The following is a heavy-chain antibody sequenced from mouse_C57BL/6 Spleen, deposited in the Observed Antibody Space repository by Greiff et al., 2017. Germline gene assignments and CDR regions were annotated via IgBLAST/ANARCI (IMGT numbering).Heavy chain of an antibody. CDR3: ARSGTDYYGSSYGYFDV. Sequence: VQLQQSGPELVKPGASVKISCKASGYAFSSSWMNWVKQRPGKGLEWIGRIYPGDGDTNYNGKFKGKATLTADKSSRTAYMQRSSLTAEDSAVYFCARSGTDYYGSSYGYFDVWGTGTTVTVSS. CDR1: GYAFSSSW. D-gene: IGHD1-1*01. CDR2: IYPGDGDT. J-gene: IGHJ1*03. V-gene: IGHV1-82*01.